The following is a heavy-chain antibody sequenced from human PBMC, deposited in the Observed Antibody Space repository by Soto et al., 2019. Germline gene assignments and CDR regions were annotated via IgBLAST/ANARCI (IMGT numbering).Heavy chain of an antibody. CDR2: ISSSGSTA. V-gene: IGHV3-48*03. J-gene: IGHJ1*01. CDR3: ARDQFGYCGGDCPNFQH. Sequence: GGSLRLSCAASGFTFSRFELHWVRQAPGKGLEWISYISSSGSTAYYASSVEGRFTISRDNANNSVYLQMDSLRAEDTALYYCARDQFGYCGGDCPNFQHWGQGTLVTVSS. CDR1: GFTFSRFE. D-gene: IGHD2-21*02.